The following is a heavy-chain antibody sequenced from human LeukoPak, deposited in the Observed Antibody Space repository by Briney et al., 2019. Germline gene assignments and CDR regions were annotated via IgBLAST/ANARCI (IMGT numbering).Heavy chain of an antibody. CDR2: INHSGST. J-gene: IGHJ4*02. Sequence: SETLSLTCAVYGGSFSGYYWGWIRQPPGKGLEWIGEINHSGSTNYNPSLKSRVTISVDTSKNQFSLKLSSVTAADTAVYSCARGRSRRLAVERNPFDYWGQGTLVTVSS. D-gene: IGHD4-23*01. CDR1: GGSFSGYY. V-gene: IGHV4-34*01. CDR3: ARGRSRRLAVERNPFDY.